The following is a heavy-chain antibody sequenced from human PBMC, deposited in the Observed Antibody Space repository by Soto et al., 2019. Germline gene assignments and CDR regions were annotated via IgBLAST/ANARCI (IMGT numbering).Heavy chain of an antibody. CDR3: ATYCSGGSCHTFDP. CDR1: GGTFSSYA. CDR2: IIPIFGTA. J-gene: IGHJ5*02. V-gene: IGHV1-69*13. Sequence: GASVKVSCKASGGTFSSYAISWVRQAPGQGLEWMGGIIPIFGTANYAQKFQGRVTITADESTSTAYMELSSPRSEDTAVYYCATYCSGGSCHTFDPWGQGTLVTVSS. D-gene: IGHD2-15*01.